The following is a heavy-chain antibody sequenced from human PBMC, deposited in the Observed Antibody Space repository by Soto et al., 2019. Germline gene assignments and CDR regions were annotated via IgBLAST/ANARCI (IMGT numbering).Heavy chain of an antibody. Sequence: SETLSLTCAVYGGSFSGYYWSWIRQPPGKGLEWIGEINHSGSTNYNPSLKSRVTISVDTSKNQFSLKLSSVTAADTAVYYCARVKTTVTTRWVDYWGQGTLVTVSS. V-gene: IGHV4-34*01. CDR3: ARVKTTVTTRWVDY. CDR1: GGSFSGYY. CDR2: INHSGST. D-gene: IGHD4-17*01. J-gene: IGHJ4*02.